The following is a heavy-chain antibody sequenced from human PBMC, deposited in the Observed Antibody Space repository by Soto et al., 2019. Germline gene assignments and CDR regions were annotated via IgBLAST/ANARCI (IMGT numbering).Heavy chain of an antibody. CDR2: IIPIFRSA. CDR1: GGDFINYG. Sequence: ASVKVSCKASGGDFINYGISWVRQAPGQGLEWMGGIIPIFRSANYAQKFQGRATIAADESTTTAYMELTTLTSEGTAVYYCARDRYYDGVGYHYQSAYWGQGTLVTVSS. D-gene: IGHD3-22*01. CDR3: ARDRYYDGVGYHYQSAY. V-gene: IGHV1-69*13. J-gene: IGHJ4*02.